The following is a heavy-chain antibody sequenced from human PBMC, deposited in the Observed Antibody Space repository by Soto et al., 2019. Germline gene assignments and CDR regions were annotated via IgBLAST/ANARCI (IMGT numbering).Heavy chain of an antibody. CDR2: ISPYNGNT. J-gene: IGHJ4*02. V-gene: IGHV1-18*01. CDR3: ASDLEVGPAAMGEY. CDR1: GYIFTSYG. Sequence: ASVKVSSKASGYIFTSYGISWVRQAPGQGLEWMGWISPYNGNTNYAQKLQGRVTMTTDTSTNTAHMELRSLRSEATAVYYCASDLEVGPAAMGEYWGQGILVTV. D-gene: IGHD2-2*01.